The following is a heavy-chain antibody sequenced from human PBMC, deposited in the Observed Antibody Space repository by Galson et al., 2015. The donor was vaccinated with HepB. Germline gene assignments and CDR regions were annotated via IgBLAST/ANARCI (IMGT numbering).Heavy chain of an antibody. V-gene: IGHV2-5*02. CDR2: IYWDDDK. CDR1: GFSLRTSGVG. D-gene: IGHD3-10*01. Sequence: PALVKPTQTLTLTCTFSGFSLRTSGVGVGWIRQPPGKALEWLALIYWDDDKRYSPSLKSRLTITKDTSKNQVVLTMTNMDPVDTATYYCARAWFGEFQFDPWGQGTLVTVSS. CDR3: ARAWFGEFQFDP. J-gene: IGHJ5*02.